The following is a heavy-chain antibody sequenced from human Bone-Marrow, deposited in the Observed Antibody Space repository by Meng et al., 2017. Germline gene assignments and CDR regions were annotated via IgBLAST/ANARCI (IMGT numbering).Heavy chain of an antibody. D-gene: IGHD4/OR15-4a*01. CDR1: GFTFSSYW. J-gene: IGHJ4*02. Sequence: GGSLRLSCAASGFTFSSYWMSWVRQAPGKGLEWVANIKKDGSEKYYVDSVKGRFTISRDNAKKSLYLEMNSLRAEDTAVYYCASSAYYYVSGSWGQGTLVTVSS. CDR2: IKKDGSEK. V-gene: IGHV3-7*01. CDR3: ASSAYYYVSGS.